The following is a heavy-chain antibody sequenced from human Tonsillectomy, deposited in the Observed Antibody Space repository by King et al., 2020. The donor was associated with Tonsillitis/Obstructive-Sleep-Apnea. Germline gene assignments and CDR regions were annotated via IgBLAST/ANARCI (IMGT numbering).Heavy chain of an antibody. J-gene: IGHJ5*02. Sequence: VQLVESGGGLVQPGGSLRLSCVASGFTFRSYALHWVRQAPGKGLEYVAGSGSDGRSTTYGGSVKGRFTISRDNSKSTLYLQMRSLRPEDTAVYYCVKDQFTMFGVIPWIDPWGQGTLVTVSS. D-gene: IGHD3-3*01. V-gene: IGHV3-64D*06. CDR2: SGSDGRST. CDR1: GFTFRSYA. CDR3: VKDQFTMFGVIPWIDP.